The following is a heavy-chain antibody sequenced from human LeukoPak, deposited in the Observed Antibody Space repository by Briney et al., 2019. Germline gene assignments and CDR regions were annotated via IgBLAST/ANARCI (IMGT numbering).Heavy chain of an antibody. V-gene: IGHV3-23*01. J-gene: IGHJ4*02. CDR2: ISGSGGST. CDR1: GFTFSSYA. CDR3: AKEEGDIVVVPADL. Sequence: GGSLRLSCAASGFTFSSYAMSWVRQAPGKGLEWISAISGSGGSTYYADSVKGRFTISRDNSKNTLYLQMNSLRAEDTAVYYCAKEEGDIVVVPADLWGQGTLVTVSS. D-gene: IGHD2-2*01.